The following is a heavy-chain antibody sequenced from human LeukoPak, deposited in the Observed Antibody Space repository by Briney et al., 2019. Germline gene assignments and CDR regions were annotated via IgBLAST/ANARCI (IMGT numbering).Heavy chain of an antibody. D-gene: IGHD3-9*01. CDR3: ASAPSDILTGYYLDDAFDI. CDR1: GGSISSGDYY. CDR2: IYYSGST. J-gene: IGHJ3*02. V-gene: IGHV4-30-4*01. Sequence: PSGTLSLTCTVSGGSISSGDYYWSWIRQPPGKGLEWIGYIYYSGSTYYNPSLKSRVTISVDTSKNQFSLKLSSVTAADTAVYYCASAPSDILTGYYLDDAFDIWGQGTMVTVSS.